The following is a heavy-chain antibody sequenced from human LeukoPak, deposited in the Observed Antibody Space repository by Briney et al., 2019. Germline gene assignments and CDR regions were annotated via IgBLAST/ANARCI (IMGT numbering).Heavy chain of an antibody. CDR2: ISGSDGTT. Sequence: GGSLRLSCAASGVTFSDYAMSWVRQAPRKGLEWVSTISGSDGTTYYADSVKGRFTISRDNSKNTVYLQMNSLRPEDTAIYYCAKAVSSWYGDCHYWGQGTLVTVSS. J-gene: IGHJ4*02. V-gene: IGHV3-23*01. CDR3: AKAVSSWYGDCHY. CDR1: GVTFSDYA. D-gene: IGHD6-13*01.